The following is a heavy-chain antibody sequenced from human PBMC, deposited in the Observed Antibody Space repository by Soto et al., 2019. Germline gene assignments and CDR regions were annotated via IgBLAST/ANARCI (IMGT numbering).Heavy chain of an antibody. V-gene: IGHV4-4*02. Sequence: QVQLQESGPGLVKPSGTLSLTCAVSGGSISSSKWWSWVRQPPGKGLEWIGEIYHSGSTNYNPSLKSRVTISGDKSKHQFSLKLSSGTAADTAVYYCARDHQLPEAWFDPWGQGTLVTVSS. CDR2: IYHSGST. CDR3: ARDHQLPEAWFDP. D-gene: IGHD2-2*01. CDR1: GGSISSSKW. J-gene: IGHJ5*02.